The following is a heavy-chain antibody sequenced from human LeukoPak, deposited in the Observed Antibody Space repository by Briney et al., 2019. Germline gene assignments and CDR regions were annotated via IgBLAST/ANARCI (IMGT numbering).Heavy chain of an antibody. CDR3: ARDRAIFGVAKYYFDY. Sequence: PSETLSLTCTVSGGSISSYYWSWIRQPAGKGLEWIGRIYTSGSTNYNHSLKSRVTMSVDTSKNQFSLKLSSLTAADTAVYYCARDRAIFGVAKYYFDYWGQGTLVTVSS. CDR2: IYTSGST. D-gene: IGHD3-3*01. V-gene: IGHV4-4*07. CDR1: GGSISSYY. J-gene: IGHJ4*02.